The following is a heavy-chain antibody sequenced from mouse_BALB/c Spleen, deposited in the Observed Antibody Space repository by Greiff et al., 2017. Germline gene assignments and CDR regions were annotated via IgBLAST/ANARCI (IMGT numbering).Heavy chain of an antibody. CDR2: ISYDGSN. Sequence: EVKLVESGPGLVKPSQSLSLTCSVTGYSITSGYYWNWIRQFPGNKLEWMGYISYDGSNNYNPSLKNRISITRDTSKNQFFLKLNSVTTEDTATYYCARDGNYVCAMDDWGQGTSVTVSS. D-gene: IGHD2-1*01. CDR3: ARDGNYVCAMDD. CDR1: GYSITSGYY. J-gene: IGHJ4*01. V-gene: IGHV3-6*02.